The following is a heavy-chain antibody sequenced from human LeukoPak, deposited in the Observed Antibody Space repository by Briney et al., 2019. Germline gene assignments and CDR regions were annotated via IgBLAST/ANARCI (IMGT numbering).Heavy chain of an antibody. J-gene: IGHJ5*02. D-gene: IGHD2-2*01. V-gene: IGHV6-1*01. CDR1: GDSVSSNSVT. CDR2: TYYRSTLYN. Sequence: QTLSLTCAISGDSVSSNSVTWNWIRQSPSRGLEWLGRTYYRSTLYNDYAVSVRGRITVNPDTSKNQFSLHLNSVTPEDTAVYYCARRLTQYDCFDPWGQGILVTVSS. CDR3: ARRLTQYDCFDP.